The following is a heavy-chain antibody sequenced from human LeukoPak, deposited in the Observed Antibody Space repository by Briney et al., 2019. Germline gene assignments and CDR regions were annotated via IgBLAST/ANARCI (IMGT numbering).Heavy chain of an antibody. CDR2: INTNTGNP. CDR3: ARDQDYYYGSGSYSDY. D-gene: IGHD3-10*01. CDR1: GYTFSSYA. Sequence: GASVKVSCKASGYTFSSYAMNWVRQAPGQGLEWMGWINTNTGNPTYAQGFTGRFVFSLDTSVSTAYLQISSLKAEDTAVYYCARDQDYYYGSGSYSDYWGQGTLVTVSS. V-gene: IGHV7-4-1*02. J-gene: IGHJ4*02.